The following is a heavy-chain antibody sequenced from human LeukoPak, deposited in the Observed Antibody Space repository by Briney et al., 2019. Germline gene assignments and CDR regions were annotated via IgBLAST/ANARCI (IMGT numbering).Heavy chain of an antibody. CDR3: ARDFVPLVQDAFDI. CDR2: INPNSGGT. CDR1: GYTFTGYY. J-gene: IGHJ3*02. D-gene: IGHD6-6*01. Sequence: GASVKVSCKASGYTFTGYYMHWVRQAPGQGLEWMGWINPNSGGTNYAQKFQGRVTMTRDTSISTAYMELSRLRSDDTAVYYCARDFVPLVQDAFDIWGQGTMVTVSS. V-gene: IGHV1-2*02.